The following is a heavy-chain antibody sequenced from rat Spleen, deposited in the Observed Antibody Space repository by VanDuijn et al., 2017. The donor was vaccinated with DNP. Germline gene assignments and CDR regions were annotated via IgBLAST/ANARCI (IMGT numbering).Heavy chain of an antibody. D-gene: IGHD1-5*01. CDR3: ARLGTQGFTY. CDR2: INSAGST. V-gene: IGHV3-3*01. Sequence: EMQLQESGPGLVRPSQSLSLTCSVTGYSITSGYGWTWIRKFPGNKLEWMGSINSAGSTNYNPSLKSRISITRDTSKNQFFLQVNSVTTEDTATYYCARLGTQGFTYWGQGTLVTVSS. J-gene: IGHJ3*01. CDR1: GYSITSGYG.